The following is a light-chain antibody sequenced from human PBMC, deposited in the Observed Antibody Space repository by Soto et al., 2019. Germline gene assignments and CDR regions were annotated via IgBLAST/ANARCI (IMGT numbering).Light chain of an antibody. V-gene: IGKV1-5*01. Sequence: DIQMTQSPSTLSASVGDRVTITCRASQSISNWLDWYLQRPGKAPELLIYDASSLTSGVPLRFSGSGSGTEFTLTISSLQPDDFATYYCQQYSSYAMYTFGHGTKLEIK. CDR3: QQYSSYAMYT. J-gene: IGKJ2*01. CDR1: QSISNW. CDR2: DAS.